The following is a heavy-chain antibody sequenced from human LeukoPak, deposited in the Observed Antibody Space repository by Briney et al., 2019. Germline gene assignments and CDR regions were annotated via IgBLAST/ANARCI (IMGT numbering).Heavy chain of an antibody. CDR2: IWYDGGNK. D-gene: IGHD1-26*01. Sequence: GGSLRLSCAASGFTFSDYGMHWVRQAPGKGLEWVAVIWYDGGNKYYADSVKGRFTISRDNSKNTLYLQMNSLRAEDTAVYSCARIVGATDPYAFDIWGQGTMVTVSS. J-gene: IGHJ3*02. V-gene: IGHV3-33*01. CDR3: ARIVGATDPYAFDI. CDR1: GFTFSDYG.